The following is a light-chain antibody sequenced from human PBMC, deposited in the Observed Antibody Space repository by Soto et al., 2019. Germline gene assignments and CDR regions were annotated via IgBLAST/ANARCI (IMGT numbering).Light chain of an antibody. CDR2: GAS. J-gene: IGKJ4*01. Sequence: EIVLKKSASSVSVAPGERVTFSCRASQGVSRKLAWYQHKPGQAPRLLISGASTGATGIPARFSGSGSGTEFTLTISSLQSEDCAIYYCQQYHTWPIPFGGGTKVDI. CDR3: QQYHTWPIP. V-gene: IGKV3-15*01. CDR1: QGVSRK.